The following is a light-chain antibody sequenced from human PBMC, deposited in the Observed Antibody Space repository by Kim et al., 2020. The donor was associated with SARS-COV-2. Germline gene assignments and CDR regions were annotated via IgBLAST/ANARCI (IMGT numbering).Light chain of an antibody. CDR2: EAS. J-gene: IGKJ2*01. V-gene: IGKV1-5*03. CDR3: QHYRHVPYT. CDR1: ETIDAF. Sequence: VGDRVTITCQARETIDAFLAWYQQQPGRDPTHLVYEASSLQTRVPTKFSGSGSGTEYRHTISRLQAHDIATYYCQHYRHVPYTFGQGTKLE.